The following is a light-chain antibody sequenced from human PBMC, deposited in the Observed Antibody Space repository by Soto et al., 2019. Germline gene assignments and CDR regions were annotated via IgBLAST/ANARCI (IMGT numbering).Light chain of an antibody. J-gene: IGKJ1*01. V-gene: IGKV3-15*01. Sequence: VLTQSPVTLSLSPGERATLSCRASQSVSSNLAWYQQKPGQAPRLLIYGASTRATGIPARFSGSGSGTEFTLTISSLQSEDFAVYYCQQYNNWPPWTFGQGTKVDIK. CDR2: GAS. CDR3: QQYNNWPPWT. CDR1: QSVSSN.